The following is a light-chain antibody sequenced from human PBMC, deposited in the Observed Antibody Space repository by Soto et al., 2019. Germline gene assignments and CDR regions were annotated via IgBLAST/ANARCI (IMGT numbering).Light chain of an antibody. V-gene: IGKV3-20*01. CDR1: QSVRNNY. CDR2: GAS. J-gene: IGKJ1*01. Sequence: IVLTHSPGTLSLSPGERATLSCRASQSVRNNYLAWYQQKPGQAPRLLIYGASNRATGIPDRLNGSMSPTDFTLNISRLEPEDFAVYYCQQYGSSGTLGQGTKLDIK. CDR3: QQYGSSGT.